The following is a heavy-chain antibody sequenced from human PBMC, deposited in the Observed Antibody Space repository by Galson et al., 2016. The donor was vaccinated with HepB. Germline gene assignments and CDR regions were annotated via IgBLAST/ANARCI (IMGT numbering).Heavy chain of an antibody. J-gene: IGHJ4*02. V-gene: IGHV1-46*01. D-gene: IGHD4-11*01. Sequence: SVKVSCKASGYTLTSYYMNWVRQAPGQGLEWMGMINPTGGSTTYAQKFQGRVTMTRDTSTSTVYMELSSLRSDDTAVYYCARDVQFRFDYWGQGTLVTVSS. CDR2: INPTGGST. CDR3: ARDVQFRFDY. CDR1: GYTLTSYY.